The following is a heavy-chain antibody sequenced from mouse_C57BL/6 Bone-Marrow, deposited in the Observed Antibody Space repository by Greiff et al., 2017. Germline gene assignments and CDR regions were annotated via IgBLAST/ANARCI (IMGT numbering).Heavy chain of an antibody. Sequence: VQLQQSGAELARPGASVKLSCKASGYTFTSYGISWVKQRTGQGLEWIGEIYPRSGNTYYNEKFKGKATLTADKSSSKAYMELRSLTSEDSAVYFCARGDYYCSSYALFAYWGQGTLVTVSA. D-gene: IGHD1-1*01. V-gene: IGHV1-81*01. CDR3: ARGDYYCSSYALFAY. J-gene: IGHJ3*01. CDR1: GYTFTSYG. CDR2: IYPRSGNT.